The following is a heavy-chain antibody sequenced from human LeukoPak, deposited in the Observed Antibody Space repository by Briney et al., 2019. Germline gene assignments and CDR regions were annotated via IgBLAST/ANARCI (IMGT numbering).Heavy chain of an antibody. J-gene: IGHJ4*02. CDR3: ARHVEQQQLVDY. CDR2: IYYSGST. Sequence: SETLSLTCTVSGGSISSYYWSWNRQPPGKGLEWIGYIYYSGSTNYNPSLKSRVTISVDTSKNQFSLKLSSVTAADTAVYYCARHVEQQQLVDYWGQGTLVTVSS. V-gene: IGHV4-59*08. CDR1: GGSISSYY. D-gene: IGHD6-13*01.